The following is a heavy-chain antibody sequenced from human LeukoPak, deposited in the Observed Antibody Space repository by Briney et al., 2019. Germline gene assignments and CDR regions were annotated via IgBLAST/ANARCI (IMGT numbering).Heavy chain of an antibody. CDR3: ARVITMVRGVIMALSY. CDR1: GYTFTSYY. CDR2: INPSGGST. J-gene: IGHJ4*02. D-gene: IGHD3-10*01. V-gene: IGHV1-46*01. Sequence: ASVKVSCKASGYTFTSYYMHWVRQAPGQGLEWMGIINPSGGSTSYAQKFQGRVTMTRDTSTSTVYMELSSLRSEDTAVYYCARVITMVRGVIMALSYWGQGTLVTVSS.